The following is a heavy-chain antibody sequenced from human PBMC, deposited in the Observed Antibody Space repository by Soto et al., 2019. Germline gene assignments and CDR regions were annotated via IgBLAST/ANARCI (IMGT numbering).Heavy chain of an antibody. Sequence: PGGSLRLSCAASGFTLSSRWMHWVRQAPGKGLEWVAVIAYDGRNKYYADSVKGRFTISRDNSKNTLYLQMNSLRIEDTAVYYCARELERVFDYWGQGTLVTVSS. CDR3: ARELERVFDY. V-gene: IGHV3-30*03. CDR2: IAYDGRNK. J-gene: IGHJ4*02. D-gene: IGHD1-1*01. CDR1: GFTLSSRW.